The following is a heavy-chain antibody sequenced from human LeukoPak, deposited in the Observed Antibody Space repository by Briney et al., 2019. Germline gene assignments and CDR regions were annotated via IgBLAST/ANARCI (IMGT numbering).Heavy chain of an antibody. CDR1: GYTFTSYG. Sequence: SCKASGYTFTSYGISWVRQAPGKGLEWVAFMRHDGSNIYYADSVKGRFTISRDNSKNTLYVQMNSLRPEDTAVYYCAKSAPGVSGWYAFDFWGQGTLVTVSS. J-gene: IGHJ4*02. CDR2: MRHDGSNI. V-gene: IGHV3-30*02. CDR3: AKSAPGVSGWYAFDF. D-gene: IGHD6-19*01.